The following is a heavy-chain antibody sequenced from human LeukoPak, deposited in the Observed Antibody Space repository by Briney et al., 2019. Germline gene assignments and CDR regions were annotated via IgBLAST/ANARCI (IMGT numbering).Heavy chain of an antibody. V-gene: IGHV1-8*01. Sequence: GASVKVSCKASGYTFTSYDINWVRQATGQGLEWMGWMNPNGGNTGYAQKFQGRVTMTRNTSISTAYMELSSLRSEDTAVYYCARGADSIAAAGTLGYYYYGMDVWGQGTTVTVSS. CDR2: MNPNGGNT. CDR3: ARGADSIAAAGTLGYYYYGMDV. CDR1: GYTFTSYD. D-gene: IGHD6-13*01. J-gene: IGHJ6*02.